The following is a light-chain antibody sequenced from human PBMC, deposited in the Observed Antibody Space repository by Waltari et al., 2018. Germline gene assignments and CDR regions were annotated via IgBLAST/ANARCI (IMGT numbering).Light chain of an antibody. J-gene: IGKJ1*01. Sequence: DIQMTQSPSSLSASVGDRVTISCRASQSISNYLNWYQQKPGKGPKLLIYAASSLQSGVPSRFSGLASGTDFTLTISSLQTEDFATYFCQQSYSTPGTFGQGTKVEI. CDR1: QSISNY. CDR3: QQSYSTPGT. CDR2: AAS. V-gene: IGKV1-39*01.